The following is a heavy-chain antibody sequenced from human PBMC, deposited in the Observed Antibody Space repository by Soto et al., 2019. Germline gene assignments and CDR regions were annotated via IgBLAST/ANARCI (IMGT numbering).Heavy chain of an antibody. J-gene: IGHJ3*02. CDR3: TTAPHSGYDDLAAFDI. D-gene: IGHD5-12*01. CDR2: IKSKTDGGTT. V-gene: IGHV3-15*01. Sequence: PGGSLRLSCAASGFTFSNAWMSLVRPAPGKGLEWVGRIKSKTDGGTTDYAAPVKGRFTISRDDSKNTLYLQMNSLKTEDTAVYYCTTAPHSGYDDLAAFDIWGQGTMVTVSS. CDR1: GFTFSNAW.